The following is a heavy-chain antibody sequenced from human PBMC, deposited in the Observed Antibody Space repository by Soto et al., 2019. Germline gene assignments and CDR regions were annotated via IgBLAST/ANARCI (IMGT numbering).Heavy chain of an antibody. CDR3: ARDGYSGYDPPYYGMDV. CDR1: GFTVSSNY. Sequence: EVQLVESGGGLIQPGGSLRLSCAASGFTVSSNYMSWVRQAPGKGLEWVSVIYSGGSTYYADSVKGRFTISRDNTKNTLYLQMNSMRAEDTAVYYGARDGYSGYDPPYYGMDVWGQGTTVTVSS. V-gene: IGHV3-53*01. D-gene: IGHD5-12*01. CDR2: IYSGGST. J-gene: IGHJ6*02.